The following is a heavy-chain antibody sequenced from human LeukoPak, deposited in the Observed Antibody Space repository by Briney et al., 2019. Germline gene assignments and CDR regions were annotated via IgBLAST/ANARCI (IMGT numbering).Heavy chain of an antibody. J-gene: IGHJ4*02. D-gene: IGHD3-3*01. CDR2: IYPGDSDT. V-gene: IGHV5-51*03. Sequence: GESLKISCKGSGYSFTSYWIGWVRQMPGKGLEWMGIIYPGDSDTRYSPSFQGQVTISADKSISTAYLQWSSLKASDTAMYYCARSRAITIFGVVSAPSNFDYWGQGTLVTVSS. CDR3: ARSRAITIFGVVSAPSNFDY. CDR1: GYSFTSYW.